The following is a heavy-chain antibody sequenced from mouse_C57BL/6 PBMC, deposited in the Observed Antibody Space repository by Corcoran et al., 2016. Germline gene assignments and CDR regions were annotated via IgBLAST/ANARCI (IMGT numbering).Heavy chain of an antibody. D-gene: IGHD1-1*01. J-gene: IGHJ4*01. V-gene: IGHV14-2*01. CDR3: ARDRTTVVPIDYAMDY. CDR1: GFNIKDYY. CDR2: IDPEDGET. Sequence: EVQLQQSGAELVKPGASVKLSCTASGFNIKDYYMHWVKQRTEQGLEWIGRIDPEDGETKYAPKFQGKATITADKSSNTAYLQLSSLTSEDTAVYYCARDRTTVVPIDYAMDYWGQGTSVTVSS.